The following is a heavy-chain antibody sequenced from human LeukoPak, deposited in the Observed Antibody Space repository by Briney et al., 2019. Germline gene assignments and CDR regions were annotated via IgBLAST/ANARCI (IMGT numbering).Heavy chain of an antibody. D-gene: IGHD2-21*01. Sequence: SETLSLTCTASGGSISSYYWSWTRQPAGKGLEWIGRIDTSGNTNYNPSLKSRVTVSVDTSKNQFSLKLSSVTAADTAVYYCARVFLNWFDPWGQGTLVTVSS. CDR2: IDTSGNT. CDR1: GGSISSYY. CDR3: ARVFLNWFDP. J-gene: IGHJ5*02. V-gene: IGHV4-4*07.